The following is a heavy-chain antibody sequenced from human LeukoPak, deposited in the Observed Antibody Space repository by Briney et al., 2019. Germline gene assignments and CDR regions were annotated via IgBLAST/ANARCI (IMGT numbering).Heavy chain of an antibody. CDR2: INPNSGGT. CDR1: GYTFTGYY. D-gene: IGHD6-19*01. V-gene: IGHV1-2*02. J-gene: IGHJ4*02. CDR3: ARAVAGMNFDY. Sequence: ASVKLSCKASGYTFTGYYMHWVRQAHGQGLEWMGWINPNSGGTNYAQKFQGRVTMTRDTSISTAYMELSRLRSDDTAVYYCARAVAGMNFDYWGQGTLVTVSS.